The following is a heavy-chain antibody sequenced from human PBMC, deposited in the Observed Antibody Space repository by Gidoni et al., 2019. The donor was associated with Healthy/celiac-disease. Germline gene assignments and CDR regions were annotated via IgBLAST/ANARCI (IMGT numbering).Heavy chain of an antibody. Sequence: EVQLVESGGGLVQPGGSLRLSCAASGFTFSSYWMHWVRQAPVKGLVWVSRMNSDGSSTSYADSVKGRFTISRDNAKNTLYLQMNSLRAEDTAVYYCARDHSYYDSSGYYDAFDIWGQGTMVTVSS. CDR3: ARDHSYYDSSGYYDAFDI. CDR1: GFTFSSYW. J-gene: IGHJ3*02. CDR2: MNSDGSST. D-gene: IGHD3-22*01. V-gene: IGHV3-74*01.